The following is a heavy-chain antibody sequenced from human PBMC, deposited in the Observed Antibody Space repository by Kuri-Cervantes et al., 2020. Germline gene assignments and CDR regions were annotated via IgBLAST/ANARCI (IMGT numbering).Heavy chain of an antibody. CDR3: ARVEAAAVSAFDI. D-gene: IGHD6-13*01. Sequence: LRLSCTVSGGSISSGGYYWSWIRQHPGKGLEWIGYIYYSGSTYYNPSLKSRVTISVDTSKNQFSLKLSSVTAADTAVYYCARVEAAAVSAFDIWGQGTMVTVSS. CDR1: GGSISSGGYY. V-gene: IGHV4-31*03. CDR2: IYYSGST. J-gene: IGHJ3*02.